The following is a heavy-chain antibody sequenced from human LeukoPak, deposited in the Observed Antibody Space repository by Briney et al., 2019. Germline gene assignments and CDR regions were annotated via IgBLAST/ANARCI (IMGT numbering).Heavy chain of an antibody. CDR2: ISYDGSNK. CDR1: GFTFSSYA. Sequence: GGSLRLSCAASGFTFSSYAMPWVRQAPGKGLEWVAVISYDGSNKYYADSVKGRFTISRDNSKNTLYLQMNSLRAEDTAVYYCARGYYGSGSTLGYWGQGTLVTVSS. V-gene: IGHV3-30-3*01. CDR3: ARGYYGSGSTLGY. J-gene: IGHJ4*02. D-gene: IGHD3-10*01.